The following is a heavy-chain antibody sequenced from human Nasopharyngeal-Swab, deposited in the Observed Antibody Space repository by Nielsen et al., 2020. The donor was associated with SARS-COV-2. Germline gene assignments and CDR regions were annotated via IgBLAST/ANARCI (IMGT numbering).Heavy chain of an antibody. Sequence: GESLKISCAASGFTFSKYWMTWVRQAPGKGLEWVAYLKQDGSEKNYVDSVRGRFTISRDNAKNSLYLQMNRLRAEDTAVYYCARNGSLGYSGGWGYGSSPLYNAMDVWGQGTTVTVSS. V-gene: IGHV3-7*05. CDR1: GFTFSKYW. CDR2: LKQDGSEK. J-gene: IGHJ6*02. D-gene: IGHD6-19*01. CDR3: ARNGSLGYSGGWGYGSSPLYNAMDV.